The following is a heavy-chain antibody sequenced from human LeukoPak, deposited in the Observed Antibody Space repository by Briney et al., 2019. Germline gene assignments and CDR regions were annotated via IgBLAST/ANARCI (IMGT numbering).Heavy chain of an antibody. V-gene: IGHV1-2*02. CDR3: ARDKSSISGPEDS. J-gene: IGHJ4*02. D-gene: IGHD6-6*01. CDR2: INPNSGGT. CDR1: GYTFTGYY. Sequence: ASVKVSCKASGYTFTGYYMHWVRQAPGQGLEWMGWINPNSGGTNYAQKLQGRITMTTDTSTSTAYMELRSLRSDDTAVYYCARDKSSISGPEDSWGQGTLVTVSS.